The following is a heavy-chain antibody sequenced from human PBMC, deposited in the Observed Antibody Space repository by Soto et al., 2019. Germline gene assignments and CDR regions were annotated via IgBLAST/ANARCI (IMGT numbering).Heavy chain of an antibody. CDR1: GFTFSSYE. D-gene: IGHD6-6*01. J-gene: IGHJ6*02. Sequence: EVQLVESGGGLVQPGGSLRLSCAASGFTFSSYEMNWVRQAPGKGLEWVSYISSSGSTIYYADSVKGRFTISRDNAKNSLYLQMNSLRAEDTAVYYCARGASSSSYYYYGMDLWGQGTTVTVSS. CDR2: ISSSGSTI. V-gene: IGHV3-48*03. CDR3: ARGASSSSYYYYGMDL.